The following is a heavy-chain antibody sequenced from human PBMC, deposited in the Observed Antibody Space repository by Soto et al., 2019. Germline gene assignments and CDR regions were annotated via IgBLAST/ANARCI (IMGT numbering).Heavy chain of an antibody. Sequence: QAKLVESGGGVVQPGRSLRLSCVGSGFTFSSYAMHWVRQAPGKGLEWVAVISYDGSDKYYADSVKGRFTISRDKSKNTLYLQMNSLRTEDMAVYYCARPPVGITMRLVAFDIWGQGTMVTVSS. J-gene: IGHJ3*02. CDR1: GFTFSSYA. D-gene: IGHD3-22*01. V-gene: IGHV3-30-3*01. CDR2: ISYDGSDK. CDR3: ARPPVGITMRLVAFDI.